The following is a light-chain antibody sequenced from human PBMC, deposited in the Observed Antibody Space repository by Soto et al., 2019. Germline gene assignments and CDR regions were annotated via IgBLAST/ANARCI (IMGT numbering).Light chain of an antibody. V-gene: IGLV3-21*04. CDR2: YDS. Sequence: SYELTQPPSVSVAPGKTARITCGGNNIGSKSVHWYQQKPGQAPVLVIYYDSDRPSGIPERISGSNSGNTATLTISRVEAGDEADYYCQVWDSSSDHFVVFGGGTQLTVL. CDR3: QVWDSSSDHFVV. CDR1: NIGSKS. J-gene: IGLJ2*01.